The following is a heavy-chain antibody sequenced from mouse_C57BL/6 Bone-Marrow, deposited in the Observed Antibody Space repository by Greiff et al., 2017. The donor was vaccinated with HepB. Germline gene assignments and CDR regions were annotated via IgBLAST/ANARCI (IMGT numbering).Heavy chain of an antibody. D-gene: IGHD6-2*01. J-gene: IGHJ3*01. Sequence: QVQLLQPGAELVKPGASVKMSCKASGYTFTSYWITWVKQRPGQGLEWIGDIYPGSGSTNYNEKVKSKATLTIDTSSSTAYMQLNSLTSEDSAVYYCARDSLTPYWGQGTLVTVSA. CDR2: IYPGSGST. CDR3: ARDSLTPY. CDR1: GYTFTSYW. V-gene: IGHV1-55*01.